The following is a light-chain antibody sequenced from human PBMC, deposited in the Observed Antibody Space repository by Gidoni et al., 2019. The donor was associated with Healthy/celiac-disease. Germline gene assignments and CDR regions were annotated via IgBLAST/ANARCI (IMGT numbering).Light chain of an antibody. V-gene: IGKV1-5*03. J-gene: IGKJ1*01. CDR1: QSSSSW. CDR2: KAS. Sequence: DIQMTQAPSTLSASVGDRVTIPCRASQSSSSWLAWYQQKPGKDPKLLIYKASSVESGVPSRCSGSGAGTEFTLTISGLQPDDFATYYCQQYNSWWTFXXXTKVEIK. CDR3: QQYNSWWT.